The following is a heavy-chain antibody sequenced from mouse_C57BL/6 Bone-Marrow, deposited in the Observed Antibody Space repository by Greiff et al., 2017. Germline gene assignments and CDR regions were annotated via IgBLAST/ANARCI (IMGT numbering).Heavy chain of an antibody. CDR1: GYTFTSYG. Sequence: EVKLMESGAELVRPGSSVKMSCKTSGYTFTSYGINWVKQRPGQGLEWIGYIYIGNGYTEYNEKFKGKATLTSDTSSSTAYMQLSSLTSEDSAIYFCARWGFITTVVAPFDYWGQGTTLTVSS. CDR3: ARWGFITTVVAPFDY. D-gene: IGHD1-1*01. J-gene: IGHJ2*01. V-gene: IGHV1-58*01. CDR2: IYIGNGYT.